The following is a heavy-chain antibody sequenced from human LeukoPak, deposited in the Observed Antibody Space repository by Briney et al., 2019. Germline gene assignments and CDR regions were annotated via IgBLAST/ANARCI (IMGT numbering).Heavy chain of an antibody. CDR2: INTDSGNP. CDR1: GYSFNSQG. V-gene: IGHV7-4-1*02. J-gene: IGHJ3*02. CDR3: VRETLRFDI. Sequence: ASVTVSCKASGYSFNSQGMNWVRQAPGQGLEWMGWINTDSGNPTYAQGFTGRFVFSLDSSVSTAYLQITNLMPEDTAKYYCVRETLRFDIWGQGTMVTVSS.